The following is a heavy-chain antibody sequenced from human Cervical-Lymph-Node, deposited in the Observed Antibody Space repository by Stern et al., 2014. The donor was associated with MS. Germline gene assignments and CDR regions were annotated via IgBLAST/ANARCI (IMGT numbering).Heavy chain of an antibody. Sequence: VQLVESGAEVKKPGESLKISCKGSGYSFTSYWVGWVRQMPGKGLEWMGIIWPGDSDTRYSPSFEGQVTISADKSINTAYLQWSSLKASDAAMYYCARLRGPGLYGMDVWGQGTTVTVSS. CDR3: ARLRGPGLYGMDV. V-gene: IGHV5-51*01. CDR1: GYSFTSYW. J-gene: IGHJ6*02. CDR2: IWPGDSDT.